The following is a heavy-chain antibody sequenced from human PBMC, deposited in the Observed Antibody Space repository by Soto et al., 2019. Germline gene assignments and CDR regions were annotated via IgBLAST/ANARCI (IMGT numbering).Heavy chain of an antibody. CDR1: GFTFINYA. D-gene: IGHD2-2*01. CDR3: ASKVLGSTSRPDWWYFDL. Sequence: EVQLLESGGGLVQPGGSLRLSCVGSGFTFINYAMNWVRQTPGKGLEWVSTISGGGDRAFDADTVKGRFTISRDNSKNTVNLRMNSLRADDTAVYYCASKVLGSTSRPDWWYFDLWGRGTLVTVSS. CDR2: ISGGGDRA. V-gene: IGHV3-23*01. J-gene: IGHJ2*01.